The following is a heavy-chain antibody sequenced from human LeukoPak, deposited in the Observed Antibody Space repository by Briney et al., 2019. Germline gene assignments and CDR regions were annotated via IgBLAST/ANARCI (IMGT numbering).Heavy chain of an antibody. CDR1: GGSISSYS. CDR3: ASSYSGSHPIFDY. Sequence: KPSETLSLTCTVSGGSISSYSWSWIRQPAGKGLEWIGRIYTSGSTNYNPSLKSRVTMSVDTPKNQFSLKLSSVTAADTAVYYCASSYSGSHPIFDYWGQGTLVTVSS. D-gene: IGHD1-26*01. V-gene: IGHV4-4*07. CDR2: IYTSGST. J-gene: IGHJ4*02.